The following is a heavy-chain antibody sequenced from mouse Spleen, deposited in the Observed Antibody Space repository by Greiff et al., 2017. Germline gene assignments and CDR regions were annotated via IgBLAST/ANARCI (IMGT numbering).Heavy chain of an antibody. V-gene: IGHV5-9-3*01. J-gene: IGHJ2*01. D-gene: IGHD1-1*01. CDR3: AREGGYYYEKVFDY. Sequence: EVQLVESGGGLVRPGGSLKLSCAASGFTFSSYAMSWVRQTPEKRLEWVATINSGGSYTSYPDSVKGRFTISRDNAKNTLCLQMSSLRSEDTAMYYCAREGGYYYEKVFDYWGQGTTLTVSS. CDR2: INSGGSYT. CDR1: GFTFSSYA.